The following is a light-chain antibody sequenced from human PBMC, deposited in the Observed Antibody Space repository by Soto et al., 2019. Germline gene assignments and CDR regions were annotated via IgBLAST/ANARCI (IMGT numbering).Light chain of an antibody. V-gene: IGKV3-15*01. CDR2: GAS. Sequence: EIVMTQSPATLSVSPGERATLSCRASQSVSSNLAWYQQKPGQAPRLLIYGASTRATGIPARFSGSGSGTEFTLTISSLQSEDCAGYYCQQYNNWTPYTFGQGTKLEIK. CDR1: QSVSSN. CDR3: QQYNNWTPYT. J-gene: IGKJ2*01.